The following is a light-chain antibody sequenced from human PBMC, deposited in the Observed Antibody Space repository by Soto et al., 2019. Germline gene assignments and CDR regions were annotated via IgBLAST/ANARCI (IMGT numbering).Light chain of an antibody. CDR2: EVF. CDR3: SSYTTTNALYV. V-gene: IGLV2-14*01. CDR1: NSDVGGYNY. Sequence: QSALTQPASVSGSPGQSITIPCTGTNSDVGGYNYVSWYQHHPGKAPKLMIYEVFNRPSGVSSRFSGSKSGRTASLTISGLQAADEADYYCSSYTTTNALYVFGTGTKLTVL. J-gene: IGLJ1*01.